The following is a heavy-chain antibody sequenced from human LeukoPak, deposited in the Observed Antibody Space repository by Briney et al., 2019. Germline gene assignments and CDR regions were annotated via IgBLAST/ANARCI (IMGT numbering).Heavy chain of an antibody. CDR1: GGTFSSYA. Sequence: SVKVSCKASGGTFSSYAISWVRQAPGQGLEWMGGIIPIFGTANYAQKFQGRVTITADESTSTAYMELSSLRSEDTAVYYCARNGPYTSGGSYYFDYWGQGTLVTVSS. J-gene: IGHJ4*02. CDR2: IIPIFGTA. V-gene: IGHV1-69*13. D-gene: IGHD3-16*01. CDR3: ARNGPYTSGGSYYFDY.